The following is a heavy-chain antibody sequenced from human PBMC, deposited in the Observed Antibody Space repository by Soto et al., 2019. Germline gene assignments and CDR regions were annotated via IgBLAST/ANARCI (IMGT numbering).Heavy chain of an antibody. D-gene: IGHD2-21*02. J-gene: IGHJ4*02. Sequence: EVQLVESEGGLVQPGGSLRLSCEASGFIFTTSDMSWVRQAPGKGLEWISSITITGDTTHYADSVKGRFTISRDNSRNTVYLQMNSRRVQDPAVYYWAKGGGGDHGYWGQGTLVAVSS. V-gene: IGHV3-23*04. CDR3: AKGGGGDHGY. CDR2: ITITGDTT. CDR1: GFIFTTSD.